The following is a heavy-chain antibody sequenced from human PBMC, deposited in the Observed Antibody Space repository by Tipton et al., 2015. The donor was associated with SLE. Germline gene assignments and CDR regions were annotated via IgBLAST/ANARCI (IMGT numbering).Heavy chain of an antibody. CDR2: INPNSGGT. J-gene: IGHJ3*02. CDR3: ARGYSGYDFWSGYAFDI. D-gene: IGHD3-3*01. Sequence: QSGPEVKKPGASVKVSCKASGYTFTGYYMHWVRQAPGQGLEWMGWINPNSGGTNYAQKFQGRVTMTRDTSTSTVYMELSSLRSEDTAVYYCARGYSGYDFWSGYAFDIWGQGTMVTVSS. CDR1: GYTFTGYY. V-gene: IGHV1-2*02.